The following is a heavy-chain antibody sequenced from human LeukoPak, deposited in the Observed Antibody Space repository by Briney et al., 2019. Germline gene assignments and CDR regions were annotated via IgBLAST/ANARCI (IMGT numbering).Heavy chain of an antibody. Sequence: PGGSLRLSCAASGFTFSSYSMNSVRQAPGKGLEWVSSIRSSSSYIYYADSVKGRFTISRDNAKNSLYLQMNSLRAEDTALYYCARENPSGDCYVDYWGQGTLVTVSS. V-gene: IGHV3-21*01. D-gene: IGHD2-21*02. J-gene: IGHJ4*02. CDR1: GFTFSSYS. CDR3: ARENPSGDCYVDY. CDR2: IRSSSSYI.